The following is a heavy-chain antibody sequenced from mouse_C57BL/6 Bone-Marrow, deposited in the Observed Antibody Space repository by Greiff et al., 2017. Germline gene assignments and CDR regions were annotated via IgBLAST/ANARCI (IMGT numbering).Heavy chain of an antibody. CDR1: GFTFSSYA. V-gene: IGHV5-4*01. J-gene: IGHJ3*01. CDR3: AREYYDGSSYPAWFAY. Sequence: EVKVEESGGGLVKPGGSLKLSCAASGFTFSSYAMSWVRQTPEKRLEWVATISDGGSYTYYPDNVKGRFTISRDNAKNNLYLQMSHLKSEDTAMYYCAREYYDGSSYPAWFAYWGQGTLVTVSA. D-gene: IGHD1-1*01. CDR2: ISDGGSYT.